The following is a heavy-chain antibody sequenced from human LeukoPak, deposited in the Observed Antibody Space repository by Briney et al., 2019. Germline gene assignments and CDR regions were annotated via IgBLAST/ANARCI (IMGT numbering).Heavy chain of an antibody. CDR3: ARLPLPSYSSSWYFDY. CDR2: IYYSGST. V-gene: IGHV4-39*01. Sequence: SETLSLTCTVSGGSISSSSYYWGWIRQPPGKGLEWIGSIYYSGSTYYNPSLKSRVTISVDTSKNQFSLKLSSVTAADTAVYYCARLPLPSYSSSWYFDYWGREPWSPSPQ. D-gene: IGHD6-13*01. J-gene: IGHJ4*02. CDR1: GGSISSSSYY.